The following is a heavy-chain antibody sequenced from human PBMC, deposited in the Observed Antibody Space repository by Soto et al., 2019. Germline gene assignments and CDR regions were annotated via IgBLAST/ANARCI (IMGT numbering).Heavy chain of an antibody. V-gene: IGHV3-15*01. CDR1: RFTFSNAW. J-gene: IGHJ6*04. Sequence: EVQLVESGGGLVKPGGSLRLSCAASRFTFSNAWMSWVRQAPGKGLEWVGRIKSKTDGGTTDYAAPVKGRFSISRDDSKNSLFLQMDSLKTEDTAAYYCTTDNCSGGRCTGWDVWGKGTTVTVSS. CDR3: TTDNCSGGRCTGWDV. CDR2: IKSKTDGGTT. D-gene: IGHD2-15*01.